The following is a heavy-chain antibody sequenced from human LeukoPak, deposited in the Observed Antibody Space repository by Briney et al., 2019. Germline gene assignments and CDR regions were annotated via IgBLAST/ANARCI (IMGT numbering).Heavy chain of an antibody. V-gene: IGHV3-48*02. CDR1: GFSFTSYA. CDR2: ITSSSTNI. D-gene: IGHD1-26*01. Sequence: GGSLRLSCAASGFSFTSYALNWVRQAPGKGLEWVSHITSSSTNIYYADSVKGRFTISRDNAKNALSLQMNSLRDEDTAVYYCATSGNYYLKYWGQGTLVTVSS. J-gene: IGHJ4*02. CDR3: ATSGNYYLKY.